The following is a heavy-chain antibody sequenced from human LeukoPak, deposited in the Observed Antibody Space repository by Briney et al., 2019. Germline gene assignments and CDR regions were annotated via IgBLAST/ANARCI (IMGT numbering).Heavy chain of an antibody. CDR2: ISSSGST. CDR1: GDSISSGDYY. Sequence: SETLSLTCTVSGDSISSGDYYWSWIRQPAGKGLEWIGRISSSGSTNYNPSLKSRVTISVDTSKNQFSLKLSSVTAADTAVYYCARFSRRDGYNFDYWGQGTLVTVSS. J-gene: IGHJ4*02. CDR3: ARFSRRDGYNFDY. V-gene: IGHV4-61*02. D-gene: IGHD5-24*01.